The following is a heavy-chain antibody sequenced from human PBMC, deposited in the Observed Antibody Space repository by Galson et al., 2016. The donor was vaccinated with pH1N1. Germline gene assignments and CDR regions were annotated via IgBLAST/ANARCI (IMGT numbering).Heavy chain of an antibody. CDR3: ATVYIGSYYVPRYFDL. CDR1: GYTLSELA. CDR2: FDAEDGKP. D-gene: IGHD1-26*01. V-gene: IGHV1-24*01. Sequence: SVKVSCKVSGYTLSELAIHWVRHTPGKGLEWMGGFDAEDGKPFYAQTFEGRVTMTQDTSTDTAYMQLSSLTSDAAAVYYCATVYIGSYYVPRYFDLWGLGILVSVFS. J-gene: IGHJ2*01.